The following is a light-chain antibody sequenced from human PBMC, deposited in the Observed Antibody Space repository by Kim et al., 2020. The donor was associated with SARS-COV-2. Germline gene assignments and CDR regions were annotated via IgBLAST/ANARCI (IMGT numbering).Light chain of an antibody. CDR3: LSYAGTSTFI. CDR2: DGY. CDR1: GREVGDYNY. V-gene: IGLV2-11*01. Sequence: GHTVTISCAGAGREVGDYNYGPWYRQHPGKAPNLMIYDGYRRPAGVPDRFSGSKSDNTASLTISGLQADDEADYYCLSYAGTSTFIFGTGTKVTVL. J-gene: IGLJ1*01.